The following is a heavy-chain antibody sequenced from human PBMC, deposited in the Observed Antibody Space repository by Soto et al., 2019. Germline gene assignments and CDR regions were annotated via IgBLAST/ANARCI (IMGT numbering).Heavy chain of an antibody. D-gene: IGHD4-17*01. CDR2: IRSKANSYAT. CDR1: GFTFSGSA. CDR3: TSLLVDYGAGY. Sequence: EVQLVESGGGLVQPGGSLKLSCAASGFTFSGSAMHWVRQASGKGLEWVGRIRSKANSYATAYAASVKGRFTISRDDSKNTAYLQMNSLKTEDTAVYYCTSLLVDYGAGYWGQGTLVTVSS. V-gene: IGHV3-73*01. J-gene: IGHJ4*02.